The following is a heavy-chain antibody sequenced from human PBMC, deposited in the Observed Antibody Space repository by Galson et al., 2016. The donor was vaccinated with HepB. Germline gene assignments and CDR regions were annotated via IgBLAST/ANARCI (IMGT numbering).Heavy chain of an antibody. CDR2: IDPGPSHV. CDR3: ARPSYGAAAD. D-gene: IGHD4/OR15-4a*01. Sequence: QSGAEVKKPGESLKISCQVFGDDFRKQWIGWVRQMSGKGLEWMGIIDPGPSHVRYKPSLQGHVTISVDRSRNTAYLMWTGLRASDSAMYYCARPSYGAAADWGQGTLVTVSS. V-gene: IGHV5-51*01. CDR1: GDDFRKQW. J-gene: IGHJ4*02.